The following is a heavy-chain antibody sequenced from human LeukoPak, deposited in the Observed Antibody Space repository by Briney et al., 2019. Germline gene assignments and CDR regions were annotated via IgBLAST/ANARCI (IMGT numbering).Heavy chain of an antibody. Sequence: SETLSLTCTVSGGSISSSSYYWGWIRQPPGKGLEWIGSIYYSGSTYYNPSLKSRVTISVDTSKNQFSLKLSSVTAADTAVYYCARGRIMITFGGVIVKCWLDPWGQGTLVTVSS. V-gene: IGHV4-39*07. CDR1: GGSISSSSYY. D-gene: IGHD3-16*02. CDR2: IYYSGST. CDR3: ARGRIMITFGGVIVKCWLDP. J-gene: IGHJ5*02.